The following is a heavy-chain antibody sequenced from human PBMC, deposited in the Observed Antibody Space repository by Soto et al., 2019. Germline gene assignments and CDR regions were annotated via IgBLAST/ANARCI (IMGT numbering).Heavy chain of an antibody. D-gene: IGHD3-9*01. CDR2: ISYDGSNK. CDR1: GFTFSSYG. CDR3: AKDLRNFDWLLYAFDY. Sequence: GGSLRLSCAASGFTFSSYGMHWVRQAPGKGLEWVAVISYDGSNKYYADSVKGRFTISRDNSKNTLYLQMNSLRAEDTAVYYCAKDLRNFDWLLYAFDYWGQGTLVTVSS. V-gene: IGHV3-30*18. J-gene: IGHJ4*02.